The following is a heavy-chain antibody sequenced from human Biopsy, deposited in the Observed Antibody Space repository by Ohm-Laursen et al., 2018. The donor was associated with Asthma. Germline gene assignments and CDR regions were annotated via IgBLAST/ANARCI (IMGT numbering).Heavy chain of an antibody. CDR1: GGSFSNYY. CDR3: ARIPRRSGSYFVDY. CDR2: INHRGST. Sequence: SDTLSLTCAVYGGSFSNYYWIWIRQPPGKGLEWIGEINHRGSTNYNPSLKSRVSFSRDTSKNQFSLRLSSVTAADTAMYYCARIPRRSGSYFVDYWGQGTLVTVSS. V-gene: IGHV4-34*01. J-gene: IGHJ4*02. D-gene: IGHD3-22*01.